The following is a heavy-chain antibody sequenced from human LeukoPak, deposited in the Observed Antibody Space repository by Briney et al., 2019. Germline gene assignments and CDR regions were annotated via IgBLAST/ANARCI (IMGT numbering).Heavy chain of an antibody. Sequence: GASVKVSCKASGYTFIDYYMHWVRQAPGQGLEWMGWINPNSGDTNYAQKFQGRVTMTRDTSISTAYMELSGLRSDDTAVYYCAREHSVRGVGSWGQGTLVTVSS. CDR2: INPNSGDT. J-gene: IGHJ5*02. V-gene: IGHV1-2*02. D-gene: IGHD3-10*01. CDR3: AREHSVRGVGS. CDR1: GYTFIDYY.